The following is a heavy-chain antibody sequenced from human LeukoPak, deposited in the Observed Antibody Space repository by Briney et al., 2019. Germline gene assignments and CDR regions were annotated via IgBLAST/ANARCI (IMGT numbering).Heavy chain of an antibody. Sequence: PGGSLRLSCAASGFTFSSYSMNWVRQAPGKGLEWVSSISSSSSYIYYADSVKGRFTISRDNAKNSLYLQMNSLRAEDTAVYYCARDASYYDSSGYSWGQGTLVTVSS. J-gene: IGHJ5*02. CDR1: GFTFSSYS. D-gene: IGHD3-22*01. CDR3: ARDASYYDSSGYS. CDR2: ISSSSSYI. V-gene: IGHV3-21*01.